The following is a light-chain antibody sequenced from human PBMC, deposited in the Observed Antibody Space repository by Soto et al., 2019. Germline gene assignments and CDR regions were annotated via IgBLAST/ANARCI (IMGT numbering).Light chain of an antibody. Sequence: QLVLTQPPSASGTPGQRVTISCSGSSSNIGSNTVNWYQQLPGTAPKLLIQSNNQRPSGVPDRFSGSKSGTSASLAISGLQSEDEADYYCAAWDDSLNGGVFGTGTKLTVL. CDR3: AAWDDSLNGGV. J-gene: IGLJ1*01. CDR1: SSNIGSNT. CDR2: SNN. V-gene: IGLV1-44*01.